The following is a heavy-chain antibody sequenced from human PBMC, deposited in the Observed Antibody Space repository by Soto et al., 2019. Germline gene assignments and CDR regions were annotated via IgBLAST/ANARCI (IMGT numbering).Heavy chain of an antibody. CDR1: GGSISSSSYY. Sequence: PSETLSLTCTVSGGSISSSSYYWAWIRQPPGKGLEWIGSIYYSGSTYYNPSLKSRVTISVDTSKNQFSLKLSSVTAADTAVYYCATYSQQLASYYYYGMDVWGQGTTVT. CDR2: IYYSGST. V-gene: IGHV4-39*01. J-gene: IGHJ6*02. D-gene: IGHD6-13*01. CDR3: ATYSQQLASYYYYGMDV.